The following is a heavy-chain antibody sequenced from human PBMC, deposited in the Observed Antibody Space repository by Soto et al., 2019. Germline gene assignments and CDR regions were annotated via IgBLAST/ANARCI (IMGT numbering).Heavy chain of an antibody. Sequence: EVQLLESGGGLVQPGGSLRLSCAASGFTFSRYAMSWVRQAPGKGLEWVSAISGSGGSTYYAGSVKGRFTISRDNSKNTLYLQMNSLRAEDTAVYYCAKDRYYYGSGSYYNVNWFDPWGQGTLVTVSS. CDR3: AKDRYYYGSGSYYNVNWFDP. J-gene: IGHJ5*02. CDR2: ISGSGGST. CDR1: GFTFSRYA. V-gene: IGHV3-23*01. D-gene: IGHD3-10*01.